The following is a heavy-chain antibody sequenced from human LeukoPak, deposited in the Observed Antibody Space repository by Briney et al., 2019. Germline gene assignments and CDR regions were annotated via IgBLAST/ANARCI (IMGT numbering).Heavy chain of an antibody. V-gene: IGHV1-18*01. CDR2: ISAYNGNT. Sequence: ASVKVSCKASGYTFTSYGISWVRQAPGQGLEWMGWISAYNGNTNYAQKLQGRVTMTTDTSTSTAYMELRSLRAEDTAVYYCAKDLGSDGGYDDVGFDYWGQGTLVTVSS. D-gene: IGHD5-12*01. CDR3: AKDLGSDGGYDDVGFDY. CDR1: GYTFTSYG. J-gene: IGHJ4*02.